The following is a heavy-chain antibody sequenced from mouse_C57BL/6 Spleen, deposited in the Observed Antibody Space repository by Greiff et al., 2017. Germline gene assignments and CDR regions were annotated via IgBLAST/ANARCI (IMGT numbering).Heavy chain of an antibody. Sequence: QVQLQQSDAELVKPGASVKISCKVSGYTFTDHTLHWMKQRPEQGLEWIGYIYPRDGSTKYNEKFKGKATLTADKSSSTAYMQLNSLTSDDSAVYFCARSPSLIYYGNYVGYWGQGTTLTVSS. J-gene: IGHJ2*01. V-gene: IGHV1-78*01. D-gene: IGHD2-1*01. CDR3: ARSPSLIYYGNYVGY. CDR2: IYPRDGST. CDR1: GYTFTDHT.